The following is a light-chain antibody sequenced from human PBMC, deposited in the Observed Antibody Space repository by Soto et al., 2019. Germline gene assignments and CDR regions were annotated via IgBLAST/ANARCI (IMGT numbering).Light chain of an antibody. CDR3: QQYYSYPPT. Sequence: AIRMTQSPSSFSASTGDRVTITCRASQGISSYLAWYQQKPGKAPKLLIYTASTLQSGVPSRFSGSGSGTALTLTISSLQSEDFATYYCQQYYSYPPTFGQGTKVEIK. CDR2: TAS. J-gene: IGKJ1*01. CDR1: QGISSY. V-gene: IGKV1-8*01.